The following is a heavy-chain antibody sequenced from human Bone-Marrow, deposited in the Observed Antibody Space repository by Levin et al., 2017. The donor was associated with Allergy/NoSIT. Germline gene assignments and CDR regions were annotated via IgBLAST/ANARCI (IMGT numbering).Heavy chain of an antibody. CDR2: IRHNSDII. CDR1: GFTFSSYS. CDR3: ARDYSWSSDS. J-gene: IGHJ4*02. V-gene: IGHV3-48*04. Sequence: PPASVKVSCAASGFTFSSYSMNWVPRPQGKGREGISYIRHNSDIISYADSVKGRFTISRDNAKNSLYLQMNSLRVADTAVYYCARDYSWSSDSWGQGTLVTVSS. D-gene: IGHD2-8*02.